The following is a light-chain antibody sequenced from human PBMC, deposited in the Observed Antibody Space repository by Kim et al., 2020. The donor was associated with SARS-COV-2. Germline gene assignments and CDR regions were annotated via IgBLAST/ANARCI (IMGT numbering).Light chain of an antibody. V-gene: IGLV3-19*01. CDR3: NSRDTSGTHLL. CDR1: GLRTIY. CDR2: DKN. Sequence: SSELTQDPAVSVALGQTVRITCPGDGLRTIYANWFQQKPRQAPLLVIYDKNNRPSGIPDRFSGSTSGSTASLTITGAQAADEADYYCNSRDTSGTHLLFG. J-gene: IGLJ3*02.